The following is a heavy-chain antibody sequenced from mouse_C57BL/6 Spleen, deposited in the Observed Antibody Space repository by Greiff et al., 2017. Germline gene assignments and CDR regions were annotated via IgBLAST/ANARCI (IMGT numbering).Heavy chain of an antibody. Sequence: VQLKESGEGLVKPGGSLKLSCAASGFTFSSYAMSWVRQTPEKRLEWVAYISSGGDYIYYADTVKGRFTISRDNARNTLYLQMISLKSDDTAMYYCTREVRYYFDYWGQGTTLTVSS. J-gene: IGHJ2*01. CDR3: TREVRYYFDY. CDR2: ISSGGDYI. V-gene: IGHV5-9-1*02. D-gene: IGHD2-14*01. CDR1: GFTFSSYA.